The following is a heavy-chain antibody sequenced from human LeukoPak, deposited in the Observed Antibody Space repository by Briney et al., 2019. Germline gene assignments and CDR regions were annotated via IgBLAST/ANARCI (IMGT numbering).Heavy chain of an antibody. J-gene: IGHJ3*01. D-gene: IGHD3-22*01. CDR3: VGDPPNSGYAFQV. V-gene: IGHV3-33*08. CDR2: IWAAGNDD. CDR1: GGSISSYY. Sequence: LSLTCTVSGGSISSYYWSWIRQPPGKGLEWVAFIWAAGNDDFYADSVKGRFTISRDNSKNMVYLQMNSLRAEDAALYYCVGDPPNSGYAFQVWGHGTVVTVSS.